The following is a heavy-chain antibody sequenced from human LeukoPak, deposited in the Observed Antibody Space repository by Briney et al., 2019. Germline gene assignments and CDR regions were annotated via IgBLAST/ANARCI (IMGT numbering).Heavy chain of an antibody. D-gene: IGHD3-3*01. J-gene: IGHJ4*02. V-gene: IGHV3-33*01. CDR3: AREASSYYRDF. Sequence: GGSLRLSCAASGFTFSSHCMHWVRQAPSKGLEWVAVIWYDGSKDLYADSVKGRFNISRDDSKNTLYLQMNSLRAEDTAVYYCAREASSYYRDFWGQGTLVTVSS. CDR2: IWYDGSKD. CDR1: GFTFSSHC.